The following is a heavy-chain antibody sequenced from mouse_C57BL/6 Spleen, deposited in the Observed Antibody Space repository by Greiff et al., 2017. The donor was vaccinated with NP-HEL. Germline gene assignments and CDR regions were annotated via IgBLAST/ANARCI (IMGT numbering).Heavy chain of an antibody. CDR2: SRNKANDYTT. Sequence: GGGLVQSGRSLRLSCATSGFTFSDFYMEWVRQAPGKGLEWIAASRNKANDYTTEYSASVKGRFIVSRDTSQSILYLQMNALRAEDTAIYYCARDADYYGGFDYWGQGTTLTVSS. J-gene: IGHJ2*01. V-gene: IGHV7-1*01. D-gene: IGHD1-1*01. CDR1: GFTFSDFY. CDR3: ARDADYYGGFDY.